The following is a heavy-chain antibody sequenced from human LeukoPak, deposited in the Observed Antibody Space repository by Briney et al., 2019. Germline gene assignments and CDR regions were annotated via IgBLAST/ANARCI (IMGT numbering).Heavy chain of an antibody. CDR1: SGSFSGYY. Sequence: SETLSLTCDVYSGSFSGYYWSWIRQPPGKGLEWIGEISHSGRTTYNPSLKSRVSISVDTSKNQFSPKVRSVTAADTAVYWCARGPHDYSSGWYTWGQGTLVTVTS. CDR3: ARGPHDYSSGWYT. J-gene: IGHJ5*02. V-gene: IGHV4-34*01. CDR2: ISHSGRT. D-gene: IGHD6-19*01.